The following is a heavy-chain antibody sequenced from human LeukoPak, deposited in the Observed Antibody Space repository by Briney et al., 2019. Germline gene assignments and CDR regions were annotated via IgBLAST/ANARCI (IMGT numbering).Heavy chain of an antibody. V-gene: IGHV3-7*01. J-gene: IGHJ6*03. CDR3: ARVTDDSSRWIGDYYYMDV. D-gene: IGHD6-19*01. CDR1: GFTFRGYW. Sequence: GGSLRPSCAASGFTFRGYWMSWVRQAPGKGLEWVANIKQDGSEKYYVDSVKGRFTISRDNAKSSLYLQMNSLRAEDTALYYCARVTDDSSRWIGDYYYMDVWGKGTTVTVSS. CDR2: IKQDGSEK.